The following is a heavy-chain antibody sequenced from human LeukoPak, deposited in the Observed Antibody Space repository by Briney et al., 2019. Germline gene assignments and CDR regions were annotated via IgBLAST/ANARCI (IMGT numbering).Heavy chain of an antibody. V-gene: IGHV1-2*02. CDR1: GYTFSDYY. Sequence: ASVKVSCTASGYTFSDYYIHWLRQAPGQGLEWMGWINPKSGVTNFAQYFQGRVTMTRDTSSTTVYMELTRLRSDDTAVYYCARPLGSLKEYWWFDPWGQGTLVTVSS. CDR2: INPKSGVT. D-gene: IGHD2/OR15-2a*01. J-gene: IGHJ5*02. CDR3: ARPLGSLKEYWWFDP.